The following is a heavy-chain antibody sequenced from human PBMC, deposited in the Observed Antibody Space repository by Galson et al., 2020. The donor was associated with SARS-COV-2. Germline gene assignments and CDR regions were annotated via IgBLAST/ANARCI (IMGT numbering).Heavy chain of an antibody. V-gene: IGHV3-30-3*01. CDR2: ISYDGSNK. D-gene: IGHD5-18*01. Sequence: GGSLRLSCAASGFTFSSYAMHWVRQAPGKGLEWVAVISYDGSNKYYADSVKGRFTISRDNSKNTLYLQMNSLRAEDTAVYYCARPHAWIQLWSEFDYWGQGTLVTVSS. J-gene: IGHJ4*02. CDR3: ARPHAWIQLWSEFDY. CDR1: GFTFSSYA.